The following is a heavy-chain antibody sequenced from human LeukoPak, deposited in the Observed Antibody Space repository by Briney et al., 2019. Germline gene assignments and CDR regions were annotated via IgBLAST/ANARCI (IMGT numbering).Heavy chain of an antibody. J-gene: IGHJ4*02. D-gene: IGHD4-17*01. V-gene: IGHV4-59*01. CDR2: IYYSGST. CDR1: GGSISSYY. CDR3: ARGMGVDYGDYPFDH. Sequence: SETLSLTCTVSGGSISSYYWSWIRQPPGKGLEWIGYIYYSGSTKYNPSPKSRVTISVDTSKNQFSLKLSSVTAADTAVYYCARGMGVDYGDYPFDHWGQGTLVTVSS.